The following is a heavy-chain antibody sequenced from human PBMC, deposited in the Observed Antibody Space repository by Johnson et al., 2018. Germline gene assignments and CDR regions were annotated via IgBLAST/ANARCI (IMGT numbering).Heavy chain of an antibody. Sequence: VQLVQAGGGVVRPGGSLRLSCAASGFTFDAYGMSWVRHAPGKGLEWVFGINWHGGSTGYAASVMGRFTISRDNAKNSLYLPMNSLRTEDTSLYYCAKDMERGDWGGDCSLRDYYMDVWGKGTTVTVSS. CDR2: INWHGGST. CDR1: GFTFDAYG. J-gene: IGHJ6*03. CDR3: AKDMERGDWGGDCSLRDYYMDV. V-gene: IGHV3-20*04. D-gene: IGHD2-21*02.